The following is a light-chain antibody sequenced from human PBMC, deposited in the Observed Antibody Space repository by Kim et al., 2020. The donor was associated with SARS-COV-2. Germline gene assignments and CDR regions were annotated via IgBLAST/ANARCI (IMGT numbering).Light chain of an antibody. CDR2: QDN. Sequence: SYELTQPPSVSVSPGQTASITCSGDKLGDKYACWYQQKPGQSPVLVIYQDNKRPSGIPERFSGSNSGNTATLTISGTQAMDEADYYCQAWDRSTVVFVGG. V-gene: IGLV3-1*01. CDR3: QAWDRSTVV. CDR1: KLGDKY. J-gene: IGLJ2*01.